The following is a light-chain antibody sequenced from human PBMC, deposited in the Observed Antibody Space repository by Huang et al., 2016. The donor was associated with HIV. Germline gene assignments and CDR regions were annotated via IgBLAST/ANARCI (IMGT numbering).Light chain of an antibody. CDR2: AAS. CDR3: QQSYSTPLMYT. J-gene: IGKJ2*01. CDR1: QSISSY. V-gene: IGKV1-39*01. Sequence: DIQMTQSPSSLSASVGDRVTITCRASQSISSYLTWYQQKPGKAPKLLIYAASSLQSWVSSRFSGSGSGTDFTLTISSLQPEDFATYYCQQSYSTPLMYTFGQGTKLEIK.